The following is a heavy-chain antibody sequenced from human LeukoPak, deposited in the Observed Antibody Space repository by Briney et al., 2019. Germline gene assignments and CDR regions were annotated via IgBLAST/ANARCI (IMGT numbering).Heavy chain of an antibody. CDR1: GYTFTSYD. CDR3: ARSIAAAGYDY. CDR2: MNPNSGNT. V-gene: IGHV1-8*01. J-gene: IGHJ4*02. D-gene: IGHD6-13*01. Sequence: ASVKVSCKASGYTFTSYDINWVRQATGQGLEWMGWMNPNSGNTGYAQKFQGRVTTTRNTSISTAYMELSSLRSEDTAVYYCARSIAAAGYDYWGQGTLVTVSS.